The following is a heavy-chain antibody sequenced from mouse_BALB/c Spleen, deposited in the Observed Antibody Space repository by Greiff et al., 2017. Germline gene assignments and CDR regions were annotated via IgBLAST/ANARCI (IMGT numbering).Heavy chain of an antibody. Sequence: DVKLVESGGGLVKPGGSLKLSCAASGFTFSSYAMSWVRQTPEKRLEWVATISSGGSYTYYPDSVKGRFTISRDNPKNTLFLQMTSLRSEDTAMYYCARFWDGWYFDVWGAGTTVTVSS. D-gene: IGHD4-1*01. CDR3: ARFWDGWYFDV. CDR1: GFTFSSYA. V-gene: IGHV5-9-3*01. J-gene: IGHJ1*01. CDR2: ISSGGSYT.